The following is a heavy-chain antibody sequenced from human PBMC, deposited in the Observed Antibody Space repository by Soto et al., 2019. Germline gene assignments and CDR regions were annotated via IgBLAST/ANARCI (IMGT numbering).Heavy chain of an antibody. Sequence: PSETLSLTCTVSGGSVSSGSYCWSGIRQPPGKGLEWIGYIYYSGSTNYNPSLKSRVTISVDTSKNQFSLKLSSVTAADTAVYYCARDWNSGYATKFDPWGQGTLVTVSS. J-gene: IGHJ5*02. D-gene: IGHD5-12*01. CDR2: IYYSGST. CDR3: ARDWNSGYATKFDP. CDR1: GGSVSSGSYC. V-gene: IGHV4-61*01.